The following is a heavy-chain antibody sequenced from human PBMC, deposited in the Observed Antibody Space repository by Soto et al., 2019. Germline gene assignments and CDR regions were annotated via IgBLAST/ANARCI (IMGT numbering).Heavy chain of an antibody. V-gene: IGHV3-30-3*01. CDR1: GFTCGTYA. CDR2: ISFDGNNT. J-gene: IGHJ5*02. CDR3: ASAGGEDGTTNWFDP. Sequence: QVQLEESGGGVVQPGGSLRLSCAASGFTCGTYAMHWVRQAPGNGLERVAVISFDGNNTFYADSVKGRFTVSRDNSKNTLYVQMDSLGVEVTAVYYCASAGGEDGTTNWFDPWGQGTLVTVSS. D-gene: IGHD3-16*01.